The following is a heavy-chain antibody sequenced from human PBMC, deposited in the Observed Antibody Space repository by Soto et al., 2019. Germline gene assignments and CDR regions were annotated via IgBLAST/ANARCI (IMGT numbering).Heavy chain of an antibody. D-gene: IGHD3-3*01. CDR2: IYSGGYT. J-gene: IGHJ4*02. V-gene: IGHV3-53*01. Sequence: EVQLVESGGGLIQPGGSLRLSCAVSGFTVSNNYMSWVRQAPGKGLEGVSVIYSGGYTAYGDSVKGRFTISRDNSKNTLSFQMKPAGPEGAAFFFGGGRPGGGGYWGQGTLVTVSS. CDR3: GGRPGGGGY. CDR1: GFTVSNNY.